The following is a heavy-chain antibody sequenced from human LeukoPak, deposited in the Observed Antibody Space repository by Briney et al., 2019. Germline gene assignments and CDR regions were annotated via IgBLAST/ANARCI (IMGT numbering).Heavy chain of an antibody. D-gene: IGHD6-13*01. CDR1: GGSISSGDYS. V-gene: IGHV4-30-2*03. CDR3: VRQDAGYTSSWYWYFDI. Sequence: SETLSLTCAVSGGSISSGDYSWSWIRQPPGKGLEWIGSIYYSGTTYYNPSLKSRVTISVDTSKNQFSLKLSSVTATDTSVYYCVRQDAGYTSSWYWYFDIWGRGTLVTVSS. CDR2: IYYSGTT. J-gene: IGHJ2*01.